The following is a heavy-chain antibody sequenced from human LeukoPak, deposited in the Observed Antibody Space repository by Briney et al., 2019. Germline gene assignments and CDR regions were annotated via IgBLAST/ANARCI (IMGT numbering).Heavy chain of an antibody. CDR2: ISTDGSII. J-gene: IGHJ6*03. D-gene: IGHD2-8*01. Sequence: GASLRLSCAASGFTFRSSAMTWVRQAPGEGLEWVSHISTDGSIIRYGDSVKGRFTISRDKAKNTLYLQMDSLTAEDTGVYYCARYLYAFALDVWGKGTTVTVS. CDR3: ARYLYAFALDV. V-gene: IGHV3-74*01. CDR1: GFTFRSSA.